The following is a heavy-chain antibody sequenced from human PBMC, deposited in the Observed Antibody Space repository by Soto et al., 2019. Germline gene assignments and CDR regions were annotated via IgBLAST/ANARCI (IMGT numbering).Heavy chain of an antibody. CDR3: AKDLRIAVAGTDYFDS. Sequence: GGSLRLSCTASGFTFSSYFMTWVRQAPGKGLEWVAVISYDVTNKYYADSVKGRFTISRDNSKNTLYLQMNSLRAEDTAVYYCAKDLRIAVAGTDYFDSWGQGTLVTVSS. CDR2: ISYDVTNK. V-gene: IGHV3-30*18. J-gene: IGHJ4*02. D-gene: IGHD6-19*01. CDR1: GFTFSSYF.